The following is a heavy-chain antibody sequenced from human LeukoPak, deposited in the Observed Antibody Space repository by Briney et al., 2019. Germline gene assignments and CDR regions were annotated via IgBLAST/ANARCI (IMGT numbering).Heavy chain of an antibody. CDR1: GDSISSGSFY. CDR2: VSSSGRT. CDR3: ARSSDSGYDYGIDY. J-gene: IGHJ4*02. D-gene: IGHD5-12*01. V-gene: IGHV4-61*02. Sequence: SETLSLTCTVSGDSISSGSFYWSWIRQAAGKGLEWIGRVSSSGRTTYNPSLKSRLTISITTSKNQFSLKLSSVTAADTAVYYCARSSDSGYDYGIDYWGQGTLVTVSS.